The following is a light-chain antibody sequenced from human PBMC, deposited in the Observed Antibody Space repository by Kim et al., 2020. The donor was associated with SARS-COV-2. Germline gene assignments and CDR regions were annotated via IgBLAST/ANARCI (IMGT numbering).Light chain of an antibody. CDR1: SSDVGGYNY. CDR2: DVS. J-gene: IGLJ1*01. CDR3: SSYTSSSTLV. V-gene: IGLV2-14*03. Sequence: GQSITISCTGTSSDVGGYNYVSWYQQHPGKAPKLMIYDVSHRPSGVSNRFSGSKSGNTASLTISVLQAEDEADYYCSSYTSSSTLVFGTGTKVTVL.